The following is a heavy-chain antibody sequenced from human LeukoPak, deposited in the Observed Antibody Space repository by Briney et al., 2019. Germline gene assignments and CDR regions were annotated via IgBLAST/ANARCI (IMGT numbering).Heavy chain of an antibody. Sequence: GGSLRLSCAASGFTFDDYAMHWVRQIPGKGLAWVSGISWNSGRIRYADSVKGRFTISRDNANNSLYLQMNSLRPEDTAVYYCVKDNKDYYGSRTYSDYWGQGTLVTVSS. CDR2: ISWNSGRI. D-gene: IGHD3-10*01. CDR1: GFTFDDYA. J-gene: IGHJ4*02. CDR3: VKDNKDYYGSRTYSDY. V-gene: IGHV3-9*01.